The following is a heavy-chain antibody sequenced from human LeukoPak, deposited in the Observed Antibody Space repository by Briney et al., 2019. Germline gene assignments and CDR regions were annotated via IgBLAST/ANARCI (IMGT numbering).Heavy chain of an antibody. J-gene: IGHJ4*02. V-gene: IGHV4-59*01. CDR3: ARASSGYYYFDY. CDR1: GGSISSYY. D-gene: IGHD3-22*01. CDR2: IYYSGST. Sequence: SETLSLTCTVSGGSISSYYWSWIRQPPGKGLEWIGYIYYSGSTNYNPSLQSRVTISVDTSKNQFSLKLSSVTAADTAVYYCARASSGYYYFDYWGQGTLVTVSS.